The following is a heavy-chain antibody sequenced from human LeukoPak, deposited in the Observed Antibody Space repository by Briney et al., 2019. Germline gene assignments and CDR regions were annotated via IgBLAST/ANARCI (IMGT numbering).Heavy chain of an antibody. CDR3: ARVSGGGSYLTFDY. D-gene: IGHD1-26*01. J-gene: IGHJ4*02. CDR1: GGSFSGYY. Sequence: PSETLSLTCAVYGGSFSGYYWSWIRQSPGKGLEWIGSIHYSGSTYYNPSLKSRITISVDTSKNQFSLKLSSVTAADTAVFYCARVSGGGSYLTFDYWGQGTLVTVSS. V-gene: IGHV4-34*10. CDR2: IHYSGST.